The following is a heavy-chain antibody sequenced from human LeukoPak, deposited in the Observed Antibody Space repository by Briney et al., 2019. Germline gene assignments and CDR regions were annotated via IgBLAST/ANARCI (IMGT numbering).Heavy chain of an antibody. CDR3: ARDRSPGWFDP. J-gene: IGHJ5*02. CDR2: IRTDGSIT. D-gene: IGHD6-13*01. Sequence: GGSLRLSCAASGFTFSDYWMHWVRQAPGKGLEWISRIRTDGSITAYADSVKGRFTISRDNAKSILYLQMSSLRGEDTAVYFCARDRSPGWFDPWGQGTLVTVSS. CDR1: GFTFSDYW. V-gene: IGHV3-74*01.